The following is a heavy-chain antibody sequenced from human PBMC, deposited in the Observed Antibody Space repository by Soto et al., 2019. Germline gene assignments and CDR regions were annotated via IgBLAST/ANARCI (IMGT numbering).Heavy chain of an antibody. CDR2: ISGSGGST. CDR3: AKEAGGLWGYSYGYNWFDP. CDR1: GFTFSSYA. D-gene: IGHD5-18*01. J-gene: IGHJ5*02. Sequence: GGSLRLSCAASGFTFSSYAMSWVRQASGKGLEWVSAISGSGGSTYYADSVKGRFTISRDNSKNTLYLQMNSLRAEDTAVYYCAKEAGGLWGYSYGYNWFDPWGQGTLVTVSS. V-gene: IGHV3-23*01.